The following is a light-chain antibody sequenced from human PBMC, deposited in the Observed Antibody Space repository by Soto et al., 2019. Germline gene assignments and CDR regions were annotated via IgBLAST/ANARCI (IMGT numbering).Light chain of an antibody. CDR3: SSYTSSSTHV. CDR2: EVS. V-gene: IGLV2-8*01. CDR1: SSDVGGYNY. Sequence: QSALTQPPSASGSPGQSVTISCAGTSSDVGGYNYVSWYQQYPGKVPKLMIYEVSERPSGVPDRFSGSKSGNTAFLTVSGLQAEDEADYYCSSYTSSSTHVFGTGTKVTVL. J-gene: IGLJ1*01.